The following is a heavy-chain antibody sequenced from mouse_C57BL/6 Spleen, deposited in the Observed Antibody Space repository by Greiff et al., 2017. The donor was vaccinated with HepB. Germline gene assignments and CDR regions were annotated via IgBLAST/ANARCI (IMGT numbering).Heavy chain of an antibody. CDR3: AREGDYDGYAMDY. CDR2: INPNNGGT. CDR1: GYTFTDYN. V-gene: IGHV1-22*01. D-gene: IGHD2-4*01. J-gene: IGHJ4*01. Sequence: VQLKESGPELVKPGASVKMSCKASGYTFTDYNMHWVKQSHGKSLEWIGYINPNNGGTSYNQKFKGKATLTVNKSSSTAYMELRSLTSEDSAVYYCAREGDYDGYAMDYWGQGTSVTVSS.